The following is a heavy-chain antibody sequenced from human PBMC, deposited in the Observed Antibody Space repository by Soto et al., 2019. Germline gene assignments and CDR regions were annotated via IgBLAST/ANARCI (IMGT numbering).Heavy chain of an antibody. V-gene: IGHV4-39*01. J-gene: IGHJ6*02. CDR1: GCSITSSTYS. Sequence: SDTLSLTCTVSGCSITSSTYSWGWIRQPPGKGPEWIGTFYYSGGTYYNPSLKSRVTISVDTTKNQFFLKLNSATAADTAVYYCGRLQGYCIDTRCYGQYALDVWGQGTTVTVS. CDR2: FYYSGGT. D-gene: IGHD2-2*01. CDR3: GRLQGYCIDTRCYGQYALDV.